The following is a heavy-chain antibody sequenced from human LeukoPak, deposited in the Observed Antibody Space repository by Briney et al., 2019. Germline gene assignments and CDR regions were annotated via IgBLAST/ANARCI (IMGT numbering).Heavy chain of an antibody. CDR1: GFTFSSYA. CDR2: ISYDGSNK. CDR3: ALTYDFWSGYYHRFDY. D-gene: IGHD3-3*01. Sequence: GGSLRLSCAASGFTFSSYAMHWVRQAPGKGLEWVAVISYDGSNKYYADSVKGRFTISRDNSKNTLYLQMNSLRAEDTAVYYCALTYDFWSGYYHRFDYWGQGTLVTVSS. V-gene: IGHV3-30*04. J-gene: IGHJ4*02.